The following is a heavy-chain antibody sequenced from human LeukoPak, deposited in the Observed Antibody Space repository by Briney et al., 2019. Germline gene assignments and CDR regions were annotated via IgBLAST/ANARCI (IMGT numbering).Heavy chain of an antibody. Sequence: ASVKVSCKASGYTFTGYYMHWVRQAPGQGLEWMGWINPNSGGTNYAQKFQGRVTMTRDTSISTAYMELSRPRSDDTAVYYCVRRPYYYYYMDVWGKGTTVTVSS. D-gene: IGHD6-6*01. CDR2: INPNSGGT. J-gene: IGHJ6*03. CDR3: VRRPYYYYYMDV. V-gene: IGHV1-2*02. CDR1: GYTFTGYY.